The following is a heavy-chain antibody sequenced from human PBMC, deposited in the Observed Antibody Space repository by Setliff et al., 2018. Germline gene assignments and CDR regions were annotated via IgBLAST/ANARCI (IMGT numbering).Heavy chain of an antibody. CDR2: IHHSGKA. CDR1: GFSISSGYY. CDR3: ARAHTWSLPNDNSGYPGWFDP. D-gene: IGHD3-22*01. Sequence: SETLSLTCAVSGFSISSGYYWGWIRQPPGKGLEWIVNIHHSGKAYYNPSLKSRVTMSVDTSKNHVSLKLSSVTAAGTAVYDCARAHTWSLPNDNSGYPGWFDPWGQGTLVTVSS. V-gene: IGHV4-38-2*01. J-gene: IGHJ5*02.